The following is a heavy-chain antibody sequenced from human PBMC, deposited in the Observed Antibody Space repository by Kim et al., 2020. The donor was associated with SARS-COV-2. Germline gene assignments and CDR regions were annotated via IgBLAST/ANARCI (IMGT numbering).Heavy chain of an antibody. V-gene: IGHV1-46*01. Sequence: YAQKCQGRVTMTRDTSTGTVYMELSSLGSEDTGVYYCAKDEDGDYSAFDIWGQGTMVTVSS. CDR3: AKDEDGDYSAFDI. J-gene: IGHJ3*02. D-gene: IGHD4-17*01.